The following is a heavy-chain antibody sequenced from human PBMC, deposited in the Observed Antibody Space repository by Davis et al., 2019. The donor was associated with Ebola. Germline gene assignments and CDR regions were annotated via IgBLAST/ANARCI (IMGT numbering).Heavy chain of an antibody. J-gene: IGHJ4*02. CDR2: TYYSGST. Sequence: MPSETLSLTCAVYGGSFSGYYWSWIRQPPGKGLEWIGYTYYSGSTHYNPSLKSRVTISGDTSRNQFSLKLSSVTAADTAVYYCARVASYGDYFDYWGLGTLVTVSS. CDR1: GGSFSGYY. V-gene: IGHV4-34*01. D-gene: IGHD5-18*01. CDR3: ARVASYGDYFDY.